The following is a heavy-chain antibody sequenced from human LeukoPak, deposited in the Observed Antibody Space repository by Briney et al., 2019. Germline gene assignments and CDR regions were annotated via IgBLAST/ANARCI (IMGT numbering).Heavy chain of an antibody. Sequence: GGSLRLSCAASGFTFDDYGMSWVRQAPGKGLEWVSGINWNGGSTGYADSGKGRFTISRDNAKNSLYLQMNSLRAEDTALYHCARLPHPGVAVAGPHYMDVWGKGTTVTISS. D-gene: IGHD6-19*01. CDR3: ARLPHPGVAVAGPHYMDV. CDR1: GFTFDDYG. V-gene: IGHV3-20*01. J-gene: IGHJ6*03. CDR2: INWNGGST.